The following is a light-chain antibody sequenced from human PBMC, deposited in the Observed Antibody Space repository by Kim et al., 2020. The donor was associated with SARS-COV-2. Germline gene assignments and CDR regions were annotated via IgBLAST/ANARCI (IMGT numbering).Light chain of an antibody. CDR2: GAY. J-gene: IGKJ1*01. CDR3: KQYNSWPRT. CDR1: QSVTSN. Sequence: EIVMTQSPATLSVSPGERVTLSCRASQSVTSNLAWYQQKPGQAPRLLMYGAYTRTRGLPARFSASGSGTEFTLTISSLQSEDFAVYYCKQYNSWPRTFGQGTKVDIK. V-gene: IGKV3-15*01.